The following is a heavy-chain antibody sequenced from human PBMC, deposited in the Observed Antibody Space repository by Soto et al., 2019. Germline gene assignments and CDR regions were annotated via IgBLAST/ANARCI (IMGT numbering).Heavy chain of an antibody. Sequence: GSLRLSCAASGFTFSSYGMHWVRQAPGKGLEWVAVISYDGSNKYYADSVKGRFTISRDNSKNTLYLQMNSLRAEDTAVYYCAKDYVVVVVITTPQGMDVWGQGTTVTVSS. CDR2: ISYDGSNK. V-gene: IGHV3-30*18. J-gene: IGHJ6*02. CDR3: AKDYVVVVVITTPQGMDV. CDR1: GFTFSSYG. D-gene: IGHD3-22*01.